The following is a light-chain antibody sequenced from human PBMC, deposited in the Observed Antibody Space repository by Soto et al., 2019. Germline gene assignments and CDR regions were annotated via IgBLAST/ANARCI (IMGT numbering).Light chain of an antibody. V-gene: IGKV1-6*01. CDR1: QAIRND. Sequence: AIQMTQSPSSLSASVGDRVTITCRASQAIRNDLGWYQQKPGKAPRLLIYRASNVQSGVPSRFSGSGSGTDFALTISSLQPEDFATYYCLQDYDYPWTFGQGTKVDIK. CDR3: LQDYDYPWT. CDR2: RAS. J-gene: IGKJ1*01.